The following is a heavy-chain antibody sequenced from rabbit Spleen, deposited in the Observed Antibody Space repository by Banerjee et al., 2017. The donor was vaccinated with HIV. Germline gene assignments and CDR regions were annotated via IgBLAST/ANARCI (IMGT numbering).Heavy chain of an antibody. D-gene: IGHD2-1*01. J-gene: IGHJ4*01. V-gene: IGHV1S40*01. CDR2: IYSTIDYT. Sequence: SLEESGGDLVSPGASWTLTCTASGFAFNSASDLCWVRQAPGKGLEWIGYIYSTIDYTYYATWAKGRFTISKTSSTTVTLQMTSLTVADTATYFCARDPVGDGLYYFPLWGPGTLVTVS. CDR3: ARDPVGDGLYYFPL. CDR1: GFAFNSASD.